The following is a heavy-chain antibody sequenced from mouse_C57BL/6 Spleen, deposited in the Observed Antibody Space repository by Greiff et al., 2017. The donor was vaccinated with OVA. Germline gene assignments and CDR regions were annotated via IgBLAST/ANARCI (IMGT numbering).Heavy chain of an antibody. V-gene: IGHV1-81*01. CDR3: ARKTTVVGDYYAMDY. Sequence: QVQLQQSGAELARPGASVKLSCKASGYTFTSYGISWVKQRTGQGLEWIGEIYPRSGNTYYNEKFKGKATLTADKSSSTAYMELRSLTSEDSAVYFCARKTTVVGDYYAMDYWGQGTSVTVSS. CDR1: GYTFTSYG. CDR2: IYPRSGNT. D-gene: IGHD1-1*01. J-gene: IGHJ4*01.